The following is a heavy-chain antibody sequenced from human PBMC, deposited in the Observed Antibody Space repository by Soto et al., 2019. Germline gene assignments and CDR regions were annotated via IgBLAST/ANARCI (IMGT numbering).Heavy chain of an antibody. V-gene: IGHV3-64D*06. CDR2: ISSNGGST. Sequence: GGSLRLSCSASGFTFSSYAMHWVRQAPGKGLEYVSAISSNGGSTYYADSVKGRFTISRDNSKNTPYLQMSSLRAEDTAVYYCVKRVRDVPSGYYYATEFFDYWGQGTLVTVSS. CDR3: VKRVRDVPSGYYYATEFFDY. D-gene: IGHD3-22*01. CDR1: GFTFSSYA. J-gene: IGHJ4*02.